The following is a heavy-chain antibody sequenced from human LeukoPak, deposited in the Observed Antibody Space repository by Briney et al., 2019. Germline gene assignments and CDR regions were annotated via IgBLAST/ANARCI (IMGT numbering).Heavy chain of an antibody. Sequence: SETLSLTCAVYGGSFSGYYWSWVRQPPGKGLEWIGEINHSGSTNYNPSLKSRVTISVDTSKNQFSLKLSSVTAADTAVYYCARGTYYYGSGSYNFDYWGQGTLVTVSS. CDR1: GGSFSGYY. D-gene: IGHD3-10*01. J-gene: IGHJ4*02. V-gene: IGHV4-34*01. CDR2: INHSGST. CDR3: ARGTYYYGSGSYNFDY.